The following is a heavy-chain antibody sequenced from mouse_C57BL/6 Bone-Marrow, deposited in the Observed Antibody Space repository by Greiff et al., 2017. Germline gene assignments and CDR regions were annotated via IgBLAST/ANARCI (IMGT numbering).Heavy chain of an antibody. J-gene: IGHJ3*01. D-gene: IGHD1-1*01. V-gene: IGHV1-50*01. CDR1: GYTFTSYW. CDR2: IDPSDSYT. CDR3: ARDNYYYGSSPAWFAY. Sequence: QVQLQQPGAELVKPGASVKLSCKASGYTFTSYWMQWVKQRPGQGLEWIGEIDPSDSYTNYTQKFKGKATLTVDTSSSTAYMQLSSLTSEDSAVYYCARDNYYYGSSPAWFAYWGQGTLVTVSA.